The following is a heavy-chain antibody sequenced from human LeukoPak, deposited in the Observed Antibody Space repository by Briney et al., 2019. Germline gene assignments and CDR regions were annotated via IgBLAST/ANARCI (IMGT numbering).Heavy chain of an antibody. Sequence: PGGSLRLSCAASGFTFSSYAMSWVRQAPGKGLEGVSAISGSGGSTYYADSVKGRFTISRDNSKNTLYLQMNSLRADDTAVYYCAKELSRGLYFDYWGQGTLVTVSS. CDR3: AKELSRGLYFDY. D-gene: IGHD3-16*01. J-gene: IGHJ4*02. CDR1: GFTFSSYA. V-gene: IGHV3-23*01. CDR2: ISGSGGST.